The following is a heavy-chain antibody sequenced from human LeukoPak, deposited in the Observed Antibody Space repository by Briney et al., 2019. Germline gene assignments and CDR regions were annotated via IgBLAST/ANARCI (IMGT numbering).Heavy chain of an antibody. CDR3: ARDVGYGFNY. CDR2: INTDGGTT. D-gene: IGHD5-18*01. Sequence: GGSLRLSCAASGFTFSAYWMHWVRQAPGKGLVWVSHINTDGGTTTYADSVKGRFTISRDNAKNTVYLQMNSLRAEDTAVYYCARDVGYGFNYWGQGTLVTVSS. V-gene: IGHV3-74*01. J-gene: IGHJ4*02. CDR1: GFTFSAYW.